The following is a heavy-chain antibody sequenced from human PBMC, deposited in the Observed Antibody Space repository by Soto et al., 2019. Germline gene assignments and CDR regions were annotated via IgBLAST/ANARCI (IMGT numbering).Heavy chain of an antibody. CDR2: IIPIFGTA. D-gene: IGHD6-19*01. V-gene: IGHV1-69*12. CDR3: AREEIEVAGKAPSRLDP. J-gene: IGHJ5*02. Sequence: QVQLVQSGAEVKKPGSSVKVSCKASGGTFSSYAISWVRQAPGQGLEWMGGIIPIFGTANYAQKFQGRVTITADESTSTAYMELSSLRSEDTAVYYCAREEIEVAGKAPSRLDPWGQGTLVTVSS. CDR1: GGTFSSYA.